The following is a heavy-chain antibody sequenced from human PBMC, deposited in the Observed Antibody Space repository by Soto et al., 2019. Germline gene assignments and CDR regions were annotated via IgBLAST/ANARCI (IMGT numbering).Heavy chain of an antibody. Sequence: GGSLRLSCAASGFTFDDYAMHWVRQGPGKGLEWVSGISWNGGSIGYADSVKGRFTISRDNAKNSLFLQMNSLRAEDTALYYCAKDMEIRGYSAYAYWGQGTLVTVS. CDR3: AKDMEIRGYSAYAY. CDR2: ISWNGGSI. CDR1: GFTFDDYA. J-gene: IGHJ4*02. D-gene: IGHD5-12*01. V-gene: IGHV3-9*01.